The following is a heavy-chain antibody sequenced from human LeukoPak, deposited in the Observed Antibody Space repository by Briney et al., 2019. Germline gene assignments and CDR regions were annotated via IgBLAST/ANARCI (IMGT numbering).Heavy chain of an antibody. CDR2: IWYDGSNK. J-gene: IGHJ4*02. V-gene: IGHV3-33*01. CDR3: ARVLGPRTSGYYYFDY. CDR1: GFTFSSYG. Sequence: GSLRLSCAASGFTFSSYGMHWVRQAPGKGLEWVAVIWYDGSNKYYADSVKGRFTISRDNSKNTLYLQMNSLRAEDTAVYYCARVLGPRTSGYYYFDYWGQGTLVTVSS. D-gene: IGHD3-9*01.